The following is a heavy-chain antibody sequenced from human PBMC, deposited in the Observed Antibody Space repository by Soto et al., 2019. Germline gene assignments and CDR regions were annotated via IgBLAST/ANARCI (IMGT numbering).Heavy chain of an antibody. V-gene: IGHV2-5*02. J-gene: IGHJ6*02. D-gene: IGHD1-1*01. CDR2: FYWDDDK. CDR1: GFSLSSNGVG. Sequence: QITLKESGPTLVKPTQTLTLTCAFSGFSLSSNGVGVGWARQPPGKALEWLAVFYWDDDKRYSPSLRSRVTITRAPSKNHVVLSMTNMGPVDTGTYYCAMDATEQNYYYGKEVWGQGTTVTVSS. CDR3: AMDATEQNYYYGKEV.